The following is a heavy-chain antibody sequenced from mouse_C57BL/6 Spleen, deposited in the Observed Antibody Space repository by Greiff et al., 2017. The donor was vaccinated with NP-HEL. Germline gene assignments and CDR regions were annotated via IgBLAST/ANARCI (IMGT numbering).Heavy chain of an antibody. CDR2: ISSGGSYT. V-gene: IGHV5-6*02. Sequence: EVMLVESGGDLVKPGGSLKLSCAASGFTFSSYGMSWVRQTPDKRLEWVATISSGGSYTYYPDSVKGRFTISRDNAKNTLYLQMSSLKSEDTAMYYCARQEAKGYFDYWGQGTTLTVSS. J-gene: IGHJ2*01. CDR3: ARQEAKGYFDY. CDR1: GFTFSSYG.